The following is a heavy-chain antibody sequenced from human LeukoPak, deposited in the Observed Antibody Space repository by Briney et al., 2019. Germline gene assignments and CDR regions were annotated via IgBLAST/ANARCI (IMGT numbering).Heavy chain of an antibody. D-gene: IGHD3-22*01. CDR3: ARGRVGTYYYDSSGYSEADY. Sequence: ASVKVSCKASGYTFTRYYMHWVRQAPGQGLEWMGWINPNSGGTNYAQKFQGRVTMTRDTSISTAYMELSRLRSDDTAVYYCARGRVGTYYYDSSGYSEADYWGQGTLVTVSS. CDR2: INPNSGGT. CDR1: GYTFTRYY. V-gene: IGHV1-2*02. J-gene: IGHJ4*02.